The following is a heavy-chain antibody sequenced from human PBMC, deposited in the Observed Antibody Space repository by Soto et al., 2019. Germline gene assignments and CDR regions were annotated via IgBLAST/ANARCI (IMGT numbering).Heavy chain of an antibody. CDR3: ARGKGSGSNALGQ. CDR1: GFSVSNNY. CDR2: IQDGGSI. J-gene: IGHJ4*02. V-gene: IGHV3-66*01. D-gene: IGHD3-10*01. Sequence: EVLLEESGGDLVQPGGSLRLSCAASGFSVSNNYMTWVRQVPGKGLEWVSVIQDGGSITYADSVRDRFTISRDSSKNTVFLQMSSLRPEDTAVYFCARGKGSGSNALGQWGQGTLVTVSS.